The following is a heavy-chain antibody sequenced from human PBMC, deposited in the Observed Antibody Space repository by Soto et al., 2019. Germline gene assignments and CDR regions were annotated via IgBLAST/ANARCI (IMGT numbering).Heavy chain of an antibody. CDR1: GGSISSYY. J-gene: IGHJ5*02. D-gene: IGHD5-12*01. V-gene: IGHV4-59*01. CDR3: ARGVRYSGYDQYNWFDP. Sequence: PSETLSLTCTVSGGSISSYYWSWIRQPPGKGLEWIGYIYYSGSTNYNPSLKSRVTISVDTSKNQFSLKLSSVTAADTAVYYCARGVRYSGYDQYNWFDPWGQGTLVTVSS. CDR2: IYYSGST.